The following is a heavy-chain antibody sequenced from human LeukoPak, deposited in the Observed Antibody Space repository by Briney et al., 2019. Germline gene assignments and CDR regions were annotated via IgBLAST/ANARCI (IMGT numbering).Heavy chain of an antibody. J-gene: IGHJ4*02. Sequence: GGSLRLSCAASGFTFSDYYMSWIRQAPGKGLQWVSYISSSGSTIYYADSVKGRFTISRDNAKNSLYLQMNSLRAEDTAVYYCARAKHDCSSTSCYPREGFDYWGQGTLVTVSS. CDR1: GFTFSDYY. V-gene: IGHV3-11*01. CDR3: ARAKHDCSSTSCYPREGFDY. D-gene: IGHD2-2*01. CDR2: ISSSGSTI.